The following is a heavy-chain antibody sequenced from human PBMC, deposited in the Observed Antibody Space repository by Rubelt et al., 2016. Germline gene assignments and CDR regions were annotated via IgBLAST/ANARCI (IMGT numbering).Heavy chain of an antibody. D-gene: IGHD3-3*01. CDR1: GGTFSSYA. Sequence: QVQLVQSGAEVKKPGSSVKVSCKASGGTFSSYALSWVRQAPGQGLEWMGGIIPIFGTANYAQKFQGRVTITAEESTSAAYMELSSLGSEDTAVYYCATGGDFGVVIPDWFDPWGQGTLVTVSS. CDR2: IIPIFGTA. V-gene: IGHV1-69*01. J-gene: IGHJ5*02. CDR3: ATGGDFGVVIPDWFDP.